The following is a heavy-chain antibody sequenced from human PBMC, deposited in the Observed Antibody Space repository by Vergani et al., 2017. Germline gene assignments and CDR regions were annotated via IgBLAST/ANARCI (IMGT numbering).Heavy chain of an antibody. J-gene: IGHJ4*02. D-gene: IGHD2-2*02. V-gene: IGHV3-21*01. CDR2: ISSSSSYI. CDR1: GFTFSSYS. Sequence: EVQLVESGGGLVKPGGSLRLSCAASGFTFSSYSMNWVRQAPGKGLEWVSSISSSSSYIYYADSVKGRFTISRDNAKNSLYLQMNSLRAEDTAVYYCARDPAGGSRTSCYKGGYGYWGQGTLVTVSS. CDR3: ARDPAGGSRTSCYKGGYGY.